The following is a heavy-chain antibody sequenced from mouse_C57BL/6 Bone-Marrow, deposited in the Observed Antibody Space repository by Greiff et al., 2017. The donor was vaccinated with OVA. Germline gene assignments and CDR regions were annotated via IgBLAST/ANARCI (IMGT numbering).Heavy chain of an antibody. J-gene: IGHJ4*01. CDR3: ARLNYSNFYAMDY. CDR2: IWTGGGT. Sequence: QVQLKESGPGLVAPSQSLSITCTASGFSLTSYALSWVRQPPGKGLEWLGVIWTGGGTNYNSALKSRLSISKDNSKSQVFFKMNSLQTDDTARYYCARLNYSNFYAMDYWGQGTSVTVSS. CDR1: GFSLTSYA. D-gene: IGHD2-5*01. V-gene: IGHV2-9-1*01.